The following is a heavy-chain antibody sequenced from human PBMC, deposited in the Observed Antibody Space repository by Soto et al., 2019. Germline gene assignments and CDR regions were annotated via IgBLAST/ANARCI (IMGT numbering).Heavy chain of an antibody. J-gene: IGHJ6*02. CDR2: INHRGSA. V-gene: IGHV4-4*02. CDR1: GASVSSTYW. D-gene: IGHD3-10*01. Sequence: PSETLSLTCAVSGASVSSTYWWSWVRQPPGKGPEWIGEINHRGSANYNPSLKSRVTISLDTSKNQFSLKLSSVTAADTAVYYCAGQPTAGSYYDLGSYYYYYAMDVWGQGTTVTVSS. CDR3: AGQPTAGSYYDLGSYYYYYAMDV.